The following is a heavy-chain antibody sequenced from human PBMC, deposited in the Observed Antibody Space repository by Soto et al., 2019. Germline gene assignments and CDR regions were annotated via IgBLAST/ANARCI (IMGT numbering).Heavy chain of an antibody. Sequence: GGSLRLSCAASGFTFDDYGMSWVRQAPGKGLEWVSGINWNGGSTGYADSVKGRFTISRDNAKNSLYLQMNSLRAEDTALYHCARGKRLDYYGPPSDAFDIWGQGTMVTVSS. CDR2: INWNGGST. D-gene: IGHD3-10*01. CDR1: GFTFDDYG. CDR3: ARGKRLDYYGPPSDAFDI. J-gene: IGHJ3*02. V-gene: IGHV3-20*01.